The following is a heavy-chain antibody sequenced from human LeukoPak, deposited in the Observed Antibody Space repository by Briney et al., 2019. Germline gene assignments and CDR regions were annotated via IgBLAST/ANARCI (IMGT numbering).Heavy chain of an antibody. CDR3: AKDGCRITSCHVLVDP. CDR2: ISYDGSNK. J-gene: IGHJ5*02. Sequence: GGSLRLSCASSTFTVSSNYMSWVRQAPGKGLEWVAVISYDGSNKYFADSVKGRFTISRDNSKNTLYLQMNGLRAEDTAVYYCAKDGCRITSCHVLVDPWGQGTLVTVPS. CDR1: TFTVSSNY. D-gene: IGHD2-2*01. V-gene: IGHV3-30*18.